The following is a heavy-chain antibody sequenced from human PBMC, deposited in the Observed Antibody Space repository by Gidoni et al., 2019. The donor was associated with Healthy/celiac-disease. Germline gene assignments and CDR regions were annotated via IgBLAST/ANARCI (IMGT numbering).Heavy chain of an antibody. V-gene: IGHV4-38-2*02. CDR3: AMSDYYDSSGYYGY. CDR1: GYSIGSGYY. D-gene: IGHD3-22*01. J-gene: IGHJ4*02. Sequence: QVQLQETGPGLVKPSETLSLACTVSGYSIGSGYYWGWLRQPPGKGLEWMGSIYHSGSTYYNPSLKSRVTISVDTSKNQFSLKLSSVTAADTAVYYCAMSDYYDSSGYYGYWGQGTLVTVSS. CDR2: IYHSGST.